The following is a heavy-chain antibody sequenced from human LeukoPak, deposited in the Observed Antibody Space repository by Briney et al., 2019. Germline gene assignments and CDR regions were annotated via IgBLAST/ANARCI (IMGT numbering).Heavy chain of an antibody. CDR3: ARRDKGQQLTYYYYGMDV. CDR2: IYPGDSDT. J-gene: IGHJ6*02. D-gene: IGHD6-13*01. CDR1: GYSFTSYW. Sequence: RGESLKISCKGSGYSFTSYWIGWVRQMPGKGLEWMGIIYPGDSDTRYSPSFQGRVAISADKSISTAYLQWSSLKASDTAMYYCARRDKGQQLTYYYYGMDVWGQGTTVTVSS. V-gene: IGHV5-51*01.